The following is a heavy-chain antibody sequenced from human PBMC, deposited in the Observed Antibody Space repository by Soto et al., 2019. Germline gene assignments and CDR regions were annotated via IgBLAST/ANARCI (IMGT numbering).Heavy chain of an antibody. D-gene: IGHD3-9*01. J-gene: IGHJ4*02. CDR3: ARDVLTDDSRYDH. Sequence: ASVKVSCKASGYTFTNYAIHWVRQAPGQRLEWMGWINGRNGDTRYSQKLQGRVTIMRDTSANTAYMELSSLRSEDTAVYYCARDVLTDDSRYDHWGQGTLVTV. CDR2: INGRNGDT. V-gene: IGHV1-3*01. CDR1: GYTFTNYA.